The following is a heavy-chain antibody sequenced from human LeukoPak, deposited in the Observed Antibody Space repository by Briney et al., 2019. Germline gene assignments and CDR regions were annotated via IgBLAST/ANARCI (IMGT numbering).Heavy chain of an antibody. CDR1: GFTFSSYA. CDR2: ISSNGGST. Sequence: GGSLRLSCAASGFTFSSYAMHWVRQAPGKGLEYVSAISSNGGSTYYANSVKGRFTISRDNSKNTLYLQMGSLRAEDTAVYYCARVPNYDFWSGYYGMDVWGQGTTVTVSS. CDR3: ARVPNYDFWSGYYGMDV. D-gene: IGHD3-3*01. V-gene: IGHV3-64*01. J-gene: IGHJ6*02.